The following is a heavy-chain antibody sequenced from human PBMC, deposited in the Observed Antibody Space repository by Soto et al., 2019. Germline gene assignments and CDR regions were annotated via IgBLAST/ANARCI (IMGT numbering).Heavy chain of an antibody. CDR2: ISGSGAGT. CDR1: GFTFSSYA. J-gene: IGHJ4*02. D-gene: IGHD4-4*01. CDR3: AKGGADYGNPDY. V-gene: IGHV3-23*01. Sequence: EVQLLESGGGLVQPGGSLRLSCAASGFTFSSYALSWVRQAPGKGLEWVSAISGSGAGTYYADSAKGRFTISRDNSKDTLYLQMNSLRADDTAVYYCAKGGADYGNPDYWGQGTLVTVSS.